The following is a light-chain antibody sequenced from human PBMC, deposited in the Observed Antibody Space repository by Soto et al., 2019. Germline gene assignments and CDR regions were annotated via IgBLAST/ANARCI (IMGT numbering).Light chain of an antibody. Sequence: DIVRTQSPDSLAVSLGERATINCKSSQSILYSSNNKNYLAWYQQKPRQPPKLLIYWASTRQSGVPDRFSGSGSGTEFTLTISSLQAEDVAVYYCQQYFSSGYTFGQGTRLEIK. J-gene: IGKJ2*01. CDR2: WAS. CDR1: QSILYSSNNKNY. CDR3: QQYFSSGYT. V-gene: IGKV4-1*01.